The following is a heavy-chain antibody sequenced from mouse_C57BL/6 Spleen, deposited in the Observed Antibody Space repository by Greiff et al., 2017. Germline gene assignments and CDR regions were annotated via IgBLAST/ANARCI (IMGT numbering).Heavy chain of an antibody. V-gene: IGHV5-4*01. Sequence: EVQGVESGGGLVKPGGSLKLSCAASGFTFSSYAMSWVRQTPEKRLEWVATISDGGSYTYYPDNVKGRFTISRDNAKKNLYLQMSQLKSEDTAMYYCARGRPYYYGSSYGYYAMDYWGQGTSVTVSS. CDR2: ISDGGSYT. D-gene: IGHD1-1*01. J-gene: IGHJ4*01. CDR1: GFTFSSYA. CDR3: ARGRPYYYGSSYGYYAMDY.